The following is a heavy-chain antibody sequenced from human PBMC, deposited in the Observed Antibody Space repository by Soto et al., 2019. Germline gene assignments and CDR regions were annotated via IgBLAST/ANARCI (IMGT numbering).Heavy chain of an antibody. CDR1: GFTFSSYA. V-gene: IGHV3-30-3*01. CDR2: ISYDGSNK. D-gene: IGHD5-18*01. CDR3: ARDPARTAMPKNWFDP. Sequence: QVQLVESGGGVVQPGRSLRLSCAASGFTFSSYAMHWARQAPGKGLEWVAVISYDGSNKYYADSVKGRFTISRDNSKNTLYLQMNSLRAEDTAVYYCARDPARTAMPKNWFDPWGQGTLVTVSS. J-gene: IGHJ5*02.